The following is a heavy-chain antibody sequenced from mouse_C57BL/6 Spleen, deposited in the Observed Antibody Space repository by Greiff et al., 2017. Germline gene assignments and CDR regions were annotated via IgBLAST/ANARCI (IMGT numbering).Heavy chain of an antibody. Sequence: EVKLEESGPVLVKPGASVKMSCKASGYTFTDYYMNWVKQSHGKSLEWIGVINPYNGGTSYNQKFKGKATLTVDKSASTAYMELNSLTSEDSAVYYGARGTGTNYYAMDYWGQGTSVTVSS. CDR3: ARGTGTNYYAMDY. V-gene: IGHV1-19*01. CDR1: GYTFTDYY. CDR2: INPYNGGT. J-gene: IGHJ4*01. D-gene: IGHD4-1*01.